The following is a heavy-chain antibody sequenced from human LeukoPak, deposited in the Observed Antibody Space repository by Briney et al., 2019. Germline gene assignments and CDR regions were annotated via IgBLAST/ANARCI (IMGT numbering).Heavy chain of an antibody. D-gene: IGHD6-13*01. V-gene: IGHV3-74*01. Sequence: GGSLRLSCAASGFTFNIYAMSWVRQTPGKGLVWVSRINSDGSSTTYADSVKGRFTISRDNAKNTLYLQMNSLRAEDTAVYYCTRDGAAAGTLFDYWGQGTLVTVSS. J-gene: IGHJ4*02. CDR3: TRDGAAAGTLFDY. CDR1: GFTFNIYA. CDR2: INSDGSST.